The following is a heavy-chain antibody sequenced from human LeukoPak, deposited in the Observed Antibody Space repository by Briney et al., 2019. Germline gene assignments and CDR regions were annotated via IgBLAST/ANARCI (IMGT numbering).Heavy chain of an antibody. CDR3: AADPNCSGGSCYLISDY. CDR2: IVVGSGNT. D-gene: IGHD2-15*01. V-gene: IGHV1-58*02. Sequence: SVKVSCKASGFTFTSSAMQWVRQARGQRLEWIGWIVVGSGNTNYAQKFQERVTITRGMSTSTAYMELSSLRSEDTAVYYCAADPNCSGGSCYLISDYWGQGTLATVSS. J-gene: IGHJ4*02. CDR1: GFTFTSSA.